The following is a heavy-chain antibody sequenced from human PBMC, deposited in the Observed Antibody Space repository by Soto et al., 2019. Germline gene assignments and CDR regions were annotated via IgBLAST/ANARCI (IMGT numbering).Heavy chain of an antibody. CDR1: GYTFTSYY. V-gene: IGHV1-46*01. CDR2: INPTGGST. J-gene: IGHJ4*02. CDR3: ARDDYADYGDY. Sequence: ASVKVSCKASGYTFTSYYIHWVRQAPGQGLEWMGIINPTGGSTTYAQRFQGRITMTRDTSTNTVYMELSSLRSEDTAVYYCARDDYADYGDYWGQGSLVTVS. D-gene: IGHD4-17*01.